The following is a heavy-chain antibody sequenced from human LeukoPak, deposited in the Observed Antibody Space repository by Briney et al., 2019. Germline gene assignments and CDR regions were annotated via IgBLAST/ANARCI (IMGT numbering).Heavy chain of an antibody. D-gene: IGHD5-18*01. V-gene: IGHV3-23*01. J-gene: IGHJ3*02. CDR2: ISGSGADT. Sequence: GGSLRLSCAASGFTFSDYGMSWVRHAPGKGLDWVSLISGSGADTYYADSVKGRFTISRDNFKNTLYLQMNSLRAEDTAVYYCARCTGYHYDIRGASGIWGRGTMVTVSS. CDR1: GFTFSDYG. CDR3: ARCTGYHYDIRGASGI.